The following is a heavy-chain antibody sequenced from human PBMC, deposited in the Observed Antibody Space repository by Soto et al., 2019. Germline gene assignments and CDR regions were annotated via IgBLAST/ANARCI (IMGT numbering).Heavy chain of an antibody. CDR2: ISPYNGNT. Sequence: QVQLVQSGAEVEKPGASVKVSCKASGYSFTTYGITWVRQAPGQGLEWMGWISPYNGNTNYAHSLQGRVTMTTDTSTSTAYMELRRLRSDVTAVYYCARDVSPLGDYSGFDYCGLGTLVTVSS. V-gene: IGHV1-18*01. J-gene: IGHJ4*02. D-gene: IGHD4-17*01. CDR3: ARDVSPLGDYSGFDY. CDR1: GYSFTTYG.